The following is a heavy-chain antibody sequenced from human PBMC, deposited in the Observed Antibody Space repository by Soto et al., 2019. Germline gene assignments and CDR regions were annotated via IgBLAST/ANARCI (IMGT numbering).Heavy chain of an antibody. V-gene: IGHV4-31*03. CDR1: GGSISSGGYY. CDR2: IYYSGST. J-gene: IGHJ6*02. Sequence: SETLSLTCTVSGGSISSGGYYWSWIRQHPGKGLEWIGYIYYSGSTYYNPSLKSRVTISVDTSKNQFSLKLSSVTAADTAVYYCARIHSKVMVRGVIRKYGMDVWGQGTTVTVSS. D-gene: IGHD3-10*01. CDR3: ARIHSKVMVRGVIRKYGMDV.